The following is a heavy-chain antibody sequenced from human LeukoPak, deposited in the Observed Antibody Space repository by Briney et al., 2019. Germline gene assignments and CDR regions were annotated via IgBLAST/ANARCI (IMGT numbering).Heavy chain of an antibody. J-gene: IGHJ4*02. CDR3: ARGIDDILTGYLY. CDR1: GYTFTSYA. CDR2: INAGNGNT. D-gene: IGHD3-9*01. V-gene: IGHV1-3*01. Sequence: GASVKVSCKASGYTFTSYAMHWVRQAPGQRLEWMGWINAGNGNTKYSQKFQGRVTITRDTSASTAYMELGSLRSEDTAVYYCARGIDDILTGYLYWGQGTLVTVSS.